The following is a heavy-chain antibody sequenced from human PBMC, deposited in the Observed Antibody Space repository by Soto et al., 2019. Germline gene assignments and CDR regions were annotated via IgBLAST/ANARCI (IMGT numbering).Heavy chain of an antibody. J-gene: IGHJ6*02. Sequence: ASVKVSCKASGYTFTSYYMHWVRQAPGQGLEWMRIINPSGGSTSYAQKFQGRVTMTRDTSTSTVYMELSSLRSEDTAVYYCASLRRVSYYYYGMDVWGQGTTVTVSS. V-gene: IGHV1-46*01. CDR3: ASLRRVSYYYYGMDV. CDR2: INPSGGST. CDR1: GYTFTSYY. D-gene: IGHD3-16*01.